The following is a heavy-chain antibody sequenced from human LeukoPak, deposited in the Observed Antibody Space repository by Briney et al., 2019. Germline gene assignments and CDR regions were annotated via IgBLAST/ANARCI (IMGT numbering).Heavy chain of an antibody. J-gene: IGHJ4*02. D-gene: IGHD3-10*01. CDR2: INHGGST. CDR1: GGSFSGYY. Sequence: AETLSLTCAVYGGSFSGYYWSWIRQPPGKGLEWIGEINHGGSTNYNPSLKSRVTISVDTSKNQFSLKLSSVTAADTAVYYWASGERYGGFGYWGQGTLVTVSS. V-gene: IGHV4-34*01. CDR3: ASGERYGGFGY.